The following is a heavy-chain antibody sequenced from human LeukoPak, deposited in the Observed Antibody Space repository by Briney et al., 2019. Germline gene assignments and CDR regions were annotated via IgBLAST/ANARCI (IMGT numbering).Heavy chain of an antibody. CDR2: ISGSGDYT. J-gene: IGHJ3*02. D-gene: IGHD3-10*01. CDR3: AKDLTYYYGLGSSTNAFDI. CDR1: GFTFSSYA. V-gene: IGHV3-23*01. Sequence: GGSLRLSCAASGFTFSSYAMSWVRQAPGKGLEWVSGISGSGDYTYYADSLKGRFTISRDNSKNTLYLQMSSLRAEDTALYYCAKDLTYYYGLGSSTNAFDIWGQGTMVTVSS.